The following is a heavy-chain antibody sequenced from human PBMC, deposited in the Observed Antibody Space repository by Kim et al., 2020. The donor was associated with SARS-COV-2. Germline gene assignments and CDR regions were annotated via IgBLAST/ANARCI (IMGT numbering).Heavy chain of an antibody. CDR1: GGSISSGGYY. V-gene: IGHV4-31*03. Sequence: SETLSLTCTVSGGSISSGGYYWSWIRQHPRKGLEWIGYIYYSGSTYYNPSLKSRVTISVDTSKNQFSLKLSSVTAADTAVYYCARARITMIVVVTHFDYWGQGTLVTVSS. CDR3: ARARITMIVVVTHFDY. D-gene: IGHD3-22*01. CDR2: IYYSGST. J-gene: IGHJ4*02.